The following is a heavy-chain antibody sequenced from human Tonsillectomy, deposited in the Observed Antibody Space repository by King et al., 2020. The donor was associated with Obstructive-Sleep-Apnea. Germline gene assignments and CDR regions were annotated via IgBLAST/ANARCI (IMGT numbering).Heavy chain of an antibody. CDR2: ISGSGGST. J-gene: IGHJ3*02. CDR3: ASAYCGGDCLPNDAFDI. V-gene: IGHV3-23*04. CDR1: GCTFSSYA. D-gene: IGHD2-21*02. Sequence: VQLVESGGGLVQPGGSLRLSCAASGCTFSSYAMSWVRQAPGKGLEWVSAISGSGGSTYYADSVKGRLTISRDNSKNTLYLQMNSLRAEETAVYYCASAYCGGDCLPNDAFDIWGKGTMVTVSS.